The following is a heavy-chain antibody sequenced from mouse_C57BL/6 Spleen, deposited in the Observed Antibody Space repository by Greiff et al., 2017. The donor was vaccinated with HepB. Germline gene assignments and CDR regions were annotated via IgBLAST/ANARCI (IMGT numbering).Heavy chain of an antibody. J-gene: IGHJ3*01. CDR1: GYAFTNYL. CDR2: INPGSGGT. V-gene: IGHV1-54*01. D-gene: IGHD2-4*01. CDR3: ARRGYDYSAWFAY. Sequence: VQLQESGAELVRPGTSVKVSCKASGYAFTNYLIEWVKQRPGQGLEWIGVINPGSGGTNYNEKFKGKATLTADKSSSTAYMQRSSLTSEDSAVYFCARRGYDYSAWFAYWGQGTLVTVSA.